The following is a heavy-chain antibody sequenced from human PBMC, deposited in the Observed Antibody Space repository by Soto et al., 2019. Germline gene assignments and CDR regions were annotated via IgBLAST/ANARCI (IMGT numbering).Heavy chain of an antibody. CDR2: IIPIFGTA. CDR3: ARDPQYGDYVTLGYLDL. Sequence: QVQLVQSGAEVKKPGSSVKVSCKASGGTFSSYAISWVRQAPGQGLEWMGGIIPIFGTANYAQKFQGRVTITADKSTSTAYMELSSLRSEYTAVYYCARDPQYGDYVTLGYLDLWGRGTLVTVSS. V-gene: IGHV1-69*06. CDR1: GGTFSSYA. J-gene: IGHJ2*01. D-gene: IGHD4-17*01.